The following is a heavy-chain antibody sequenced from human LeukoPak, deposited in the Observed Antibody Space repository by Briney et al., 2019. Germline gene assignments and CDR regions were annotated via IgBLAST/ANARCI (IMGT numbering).Heavy chain of an antibody. CDR2: IIPIFGTA. J-gene: IGHJ4*02. V-gene: IGHV1-69*05. Sequence: ASVKVSCKASGGTFSSYAISWVRQAPGQGLEWMGGIIPIFGTANYAQKFQGRVTITTDESTSTAYMELSSPRSEDTAVYYCASDTGYFDSTTLGYWGQGTMVTVSS. D-gene: IGHD2/OR15-2a*01. CDR3: ASDTGYFDSTTLGY. CDR1: GGTFSSYA.